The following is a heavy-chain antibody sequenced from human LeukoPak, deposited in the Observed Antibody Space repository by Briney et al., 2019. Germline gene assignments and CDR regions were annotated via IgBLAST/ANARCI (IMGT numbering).Heavy chain of an antibody. Sequence: SVKVSCKASGGTFSSYAISWVRQAPGQGLEWMGRIIPIFGTANYAQKFQGRVTITTDESTSTAYMELSSLRSEDTAVYYCASSQGGAYYYDRSAHYWSQGTLVTVSS. CDR1: GGTFSSYA. J-gene: IGHJ4*02. V-gene: IGHV1-69*05. D-gene: IGHD3-22*01. CDR3: ASSQGGAYYYDRSAHY. CDR2: IIPIFGTA.